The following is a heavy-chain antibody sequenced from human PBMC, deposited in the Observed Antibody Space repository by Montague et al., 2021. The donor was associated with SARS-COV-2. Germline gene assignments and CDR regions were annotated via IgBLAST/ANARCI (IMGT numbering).Heavy chain of an antibody. J-gene: IGHJ4*02. CDR3: ATTVGTTAVAGAFDV. CDR1: GGSISSGGYY. CDR2: IYYSGST. D-gene: IGHD6-19*01. Sequence: SETLSLTCTVSGGSISSGGYYWDWIRQPPGMGLEWIGTIYYSGSTNYNPSLKSRVTISVDTSRNQFSLKVSSVTAADAAVYYCATTVGTTAVAGAFDVWGQGTPVSVSS. V-gene: IGHV4-39*01.